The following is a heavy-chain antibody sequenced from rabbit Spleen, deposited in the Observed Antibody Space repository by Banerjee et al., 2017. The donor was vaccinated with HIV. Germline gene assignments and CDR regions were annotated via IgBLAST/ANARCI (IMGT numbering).Heavy chain of an antibody. V-gene: IGHV1S40*01. CDR3: ARDSGSSFSSYGMDL. CDR2: IYTGSGST. CDR1: GFSFSSSYY. Sequence: QSLEESGGGLVKPGGTLTLTCTVSGFSFSSSYYMCWVRQAPGKGLEWIGCIYTGSGSTHYASWAKGRVTMYRTSSTTVTLQLTSLTAADTATYFCARDSGSSFSSYGMDLWGPGTLVTVS. D-gene: IGHD8-1*01. J-gene: IGHJ6*01.